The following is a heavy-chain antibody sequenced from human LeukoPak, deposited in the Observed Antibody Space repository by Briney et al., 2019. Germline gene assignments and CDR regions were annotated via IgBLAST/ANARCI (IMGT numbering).Heavy chain of an antibody. CDR2: IYYSGST. CDR1: GGSISSYY. V-gene: IGHV4-59*01. CDR3: ARDGFGAFDI. J-gene: IGHJ3*02. Sequence: PSETLSLTCTVSGGSISSYYWSWIRQPPGKGLEWIGYIYYSGSTKYNPSLKSRVTISVDTSKNQFSLKLSSVTAADTAVYYCARDGFGAFDIWGQGTMVTVSS. D-gene: IGHD3-16*01.